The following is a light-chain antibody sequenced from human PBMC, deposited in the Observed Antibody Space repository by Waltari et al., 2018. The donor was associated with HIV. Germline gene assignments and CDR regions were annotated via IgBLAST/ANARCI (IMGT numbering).Light chain of an antibody. V-gene: IGKV1-9*01. J-gene: IGKJ3*01. Sequence: DIQLTQSPSFMSASVGDRVTITCRASQAISSNLAWYQQKPGQAPTPLIYAASSLPSGVPSRFSGSGSGTEFTLTIRSLQPEDFATYYCQHLNSYPPFTFGPGTTVD. CDR3: QHLNSYPPFT. CDR2: AAS. CDR1: QAISSN.